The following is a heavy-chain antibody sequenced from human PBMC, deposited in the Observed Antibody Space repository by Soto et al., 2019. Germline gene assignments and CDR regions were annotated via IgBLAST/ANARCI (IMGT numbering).Heavy chain of an antibody. D-gene: IGHD3-9*01. CDR1: GYTFTSYA. V-gene: IGHV1-3*01. CDR3: ARDLYDILTGYTNWFDP. Sequence: GASVKVSCKASGYTFTSYAMHWVRQAPGQRLEWMGWINAGNGNTKYSQKFQGRVTITRDTSASTAYMELSSLRSEDTAVYYCARDLYDILTGYTNWFDPWGQGTLVTAPQ. J-gene: IGHJ5*02. CDR2: INAGNGNT.